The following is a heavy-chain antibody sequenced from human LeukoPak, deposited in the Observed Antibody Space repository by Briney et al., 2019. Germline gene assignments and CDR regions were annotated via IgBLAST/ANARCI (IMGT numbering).Heavy chain of an antibody. CDR1: GFTFRSYA. J-gene: IGHJ4*02. CDR2: ITYNSGTI. CDR3: ARDSGYSYADYY. V-gene: IGHV3-48*02. D-gene: IGHD5-18*01. Sequence: QPGGSLRLSCAASGFTFRSYAMQWVRQAPGKGLEWVSYITYNSGTIFYADSVKGRFTISRDNAKDSLYLQMRSLRDEDTAVYYCARDSGYSYADYYWGQGTLVTASS.